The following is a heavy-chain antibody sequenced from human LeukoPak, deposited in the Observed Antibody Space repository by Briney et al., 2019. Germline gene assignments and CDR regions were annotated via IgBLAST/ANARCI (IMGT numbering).Heavy chain of an antibody. Sequence: GGSLRLSCAASGFTFSSYAMSWVRQAPGKGLEWVSAISGSGGSTYYADSVKGRFTISRDNSKNTLYLQMNSLRAEDTAVYYCARVAMSDSSGYCDYWGQGTKVTVSS. CDR2: ISGSGGST. J-gene: IGHJ4*02. D-gene: IGHD3-22*01. V-gene: IGHV3-23*01. CDR3: ARVAMSDSSGYCDY. CDR1: GFTFSSYA.